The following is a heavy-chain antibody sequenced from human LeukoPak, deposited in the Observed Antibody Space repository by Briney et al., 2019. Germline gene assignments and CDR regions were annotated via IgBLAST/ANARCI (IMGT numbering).Heavy chain of an antibody. Sequence: PSETLSLTCTVSGGSISSYYWNWIRQPPGKGLEWIGYIYYSGTTNYNPSLKSRVTISVDTSKNQFSLKLSSVTGADTAVYYCARGVYIAAAQYGYWGQGTLVTVSS. V-gene: IGHV4-59*01. CDR3: ARGVYIAAAQYGY. J-gene: IGHJ4*02. CDR2: IYYSGTT. CDR1: GGSISSYY. D-gene: IGHD6-13*01.